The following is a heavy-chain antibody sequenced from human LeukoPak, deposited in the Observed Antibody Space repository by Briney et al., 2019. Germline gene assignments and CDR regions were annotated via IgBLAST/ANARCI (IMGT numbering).Heavy chain of an antibody. J-gene: IGHJ4*02. V-gene: IGHV3-74*01. CDR1: GFTFSYYW. CDR2: INTDGSST. Sequence: PGGSLRLSCAASGFTFSYYWMHWVRQAPGKGLVWVSRINTDGSSTGFADSVKGRFTISRDNAKNTLYLQMNSLRAEDTAVYYCARDRGESHYDYFDYWGQGALVTVSS. D-gene: IGHD2-21*01. CDR3: ARDRGESHYDYFDY.